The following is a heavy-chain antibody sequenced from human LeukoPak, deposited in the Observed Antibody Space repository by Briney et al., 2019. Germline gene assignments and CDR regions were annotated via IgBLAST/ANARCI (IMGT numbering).Heavy chain of an antibody. V-gene: IGHV3-23*01. CDR2: ISGSGGAS. CDR3: ARGGVDYYGSGTYYLMYYFDY. Sequence: TGGSLRLSCAASGFTFSTYGMGWVRQAPGKGLEWVSGISGSGGASYYADSVKGRFTISRDDSHNTLYLQMNSLRAEDTAVYFCARGGVDYYGSGTYYLMYYFDYWGQGALVTVSS. D-gene: IGHD3-10*01. CDR1: GFTFSTYG. J-gene: IGHJ4*02.